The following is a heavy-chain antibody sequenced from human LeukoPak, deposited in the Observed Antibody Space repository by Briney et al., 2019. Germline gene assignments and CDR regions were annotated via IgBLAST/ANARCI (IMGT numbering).Heavy chain of an antibody. D-gene: IGHD3-3*01. CDR3: ARDFKDFYFDY. CDR1: GFTVSGNY. Sequence: GGSLRPSCAASGFTVSGNYMSWVRQAPGKGLEWVSAIYTGGNTYYADSVKGRFTISRDNFKNTLYLQMNSLRADDTAVYYCARDFKDFYFDYWGQGTLVTVSS. J-gene: IGHJ4*02. V-gene: IGHV3-66*02. CDR2: IYTGGNT.